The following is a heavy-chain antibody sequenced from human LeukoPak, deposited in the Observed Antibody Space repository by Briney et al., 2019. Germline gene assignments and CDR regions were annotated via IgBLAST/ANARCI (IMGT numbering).Heavy chain of an antibody. CDR2: IYTSGST. CDR3: ARGPTRRDGFIVNY. D-gene: IGHD5-24*01. J-gene: IGHJ4*02. V-gene: IGHV4-4*07. CDR1: GGSISSYY. Sequence: SETLSLTCTVSGGSISSYYWSWIRQPAGKGLEWIGRIYTSGSTNHNPSLKSRVTMSVDTSKNQFSLKLSSATAADTAVYCCARGPTRRDGFIVNYWGQGTLVTVSS.